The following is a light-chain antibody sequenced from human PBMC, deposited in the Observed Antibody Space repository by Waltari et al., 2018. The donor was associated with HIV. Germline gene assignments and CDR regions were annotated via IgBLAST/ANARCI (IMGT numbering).Light chain of an antibody. Sequence: IVMTPAPVSLPVTPGEPASISCRSSEALLKSNGYIYLDWYLQKPGQSPQLLIYLGTNRASGVPDRFSASGSATDFTLKISRVEAEDVGVYYCMQALEAPLTFGEGTKVEIK. CDR1: EALLKSNGYIY. CDR3: MQALEAPLT. V-gene: IGKV2-28*01. CDR2: LGT. J-gene: IGKJ4*01.